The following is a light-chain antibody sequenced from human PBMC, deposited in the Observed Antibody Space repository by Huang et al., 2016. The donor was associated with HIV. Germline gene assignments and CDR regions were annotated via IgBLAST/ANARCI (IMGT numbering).Light chain of an antibody. Sequence: DIVMTQSPLSLPVTPGEPASISCRSSQSLLHSNGYNYLDWYLQKPGQSPQLLVYLASNRASGVPDRFNGSGSGTDFTLKIGRVAAEDVGVYYCMQALQTPTFGQGTKVEIK. J-gene: IGKJ1*01. CDR3: MQALQTPT. CDR2: LAS. V-gene: IGKV2-28*01. CDR1: QSLLHSNGYNY.